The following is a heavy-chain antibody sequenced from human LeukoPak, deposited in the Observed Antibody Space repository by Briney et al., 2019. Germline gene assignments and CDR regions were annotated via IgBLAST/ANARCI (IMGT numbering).Heavy chain of an antibody. J-gene: IGHJ4*02. CDR3: ARDSGRYFDWLYFDY. V-gene: IGHV4-4*07. CDR1: GGSISGYY. D-gene: IGHD3-9*01. CDR2: IYTSGST. Sequence: PSETLSLTCTVSGGSISGYYWSWIRQPPGKGLEWIGRIYTSGSTNYNPSLKSRVTISVDTSKNQFSLKLSSVTAADTAVYYCARDSGRYFDWLYFDYWGQGTLVTVSS.